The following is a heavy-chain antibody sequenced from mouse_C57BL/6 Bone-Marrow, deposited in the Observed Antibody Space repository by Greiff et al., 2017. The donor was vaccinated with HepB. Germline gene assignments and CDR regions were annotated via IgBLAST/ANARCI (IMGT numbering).Heavy chain of an antibody. D-gene: IGHD1-1*01. Sequence: QVQLKQSDAELVKPGASVKISCKVSGYTFTDHTIHWMKQRPEQGLEWIGYIYPRDGSTKYNEKFKGKATLTADKSSSTAYMQLNSLTSEDSAVYFCARVSSPPYGSSEEGYAMDYWGQGTSVTVSS. J-gene: IGHJ4*01. CDR2: IYPRDGST. V-gene: IGHV1-78*01. CDR1: GYTFTDHT. CDR3: ARVSSPPYGSSEEGYAMDY.